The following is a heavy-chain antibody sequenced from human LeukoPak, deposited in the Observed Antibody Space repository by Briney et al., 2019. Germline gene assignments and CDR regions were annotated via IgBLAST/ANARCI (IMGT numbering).Heavy chain of an antibody. J-gene: IGHJ6*03. CDR2: IYYSGST. V-gene: IGHV4-39*07. CDR1: GGSISSSSYY. CDR3: ARVSYNYNMDD. Sequence: SETLSLTCTVSGGSISSSSYYWGWIRQPPGKGLEWIGSIYYSGSTYYNPSLKSRVTISVDTSKNQFSLRLSSVTAADTAVYYCARVSYNYNMDDWGKGTTVTVAS.